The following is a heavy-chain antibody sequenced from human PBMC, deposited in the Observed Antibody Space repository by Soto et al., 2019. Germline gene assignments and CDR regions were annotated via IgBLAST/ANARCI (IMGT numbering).Heavy chain of an antibody. Sequence: GESLKISCKGSGYSFTSYWISWVRQMPGKGLEWMGRIDPSDSYTNYSPSFQGHVTISADKSISTAYLQWSSLKASDTAMYYCASQYYYGSGSARTGVDWGKGILVTSPQ. J-gene: IGHJ4*02. D-gene: IGHD3-10*01. CDR1: GYSFTSYW. CDR2: IDPSDSYT. CDR3: ASQYYYGSGSARTGVD. V-gene: IGHV5-10-1*01.